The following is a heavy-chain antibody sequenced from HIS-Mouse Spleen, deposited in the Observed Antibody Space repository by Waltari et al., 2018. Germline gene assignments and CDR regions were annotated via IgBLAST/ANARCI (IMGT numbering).Heavy chain of an antibody. V-gene: IGHV3-30*03. CDR1: GFTFSSYG. J-gene: IGHJ3*01. CDR2: ISYDGSNK. D-gene: IGHD1-26*01. Sequence: VQLVESGGGVVQPGRSVRLPCAASGFTFSSYGMHWVRQAPGKGLEWVAVISYDGSNKYYADSVKGRFTISRDNSKNTLYLQMNSLRAEDTAVYYCVVSGSWGQGTMVTVSS. CDR3: VVSGS.